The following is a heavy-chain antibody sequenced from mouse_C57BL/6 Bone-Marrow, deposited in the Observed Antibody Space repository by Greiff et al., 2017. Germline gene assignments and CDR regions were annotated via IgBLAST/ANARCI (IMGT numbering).Heavy chain of an antibody. V-gene: IGHV1-59*01. Sequence: QVQLQQPGAELVRPGTSVKLSCKASGYTFTSYWMHWVKQRPGQGLEWIGVIDPSVSYTNYNQKFKGKATLTVDTSSSTAYMQLSSLTSEDSAVYYCLYAWFAYWGQGTLVTVSA. CDR1: GYTFTSYW. D-gene: IGHD1-1*01. J-gene: IGHJ3*01. CDR2: IDPSVSYT. CDR3: LYAWFAY.